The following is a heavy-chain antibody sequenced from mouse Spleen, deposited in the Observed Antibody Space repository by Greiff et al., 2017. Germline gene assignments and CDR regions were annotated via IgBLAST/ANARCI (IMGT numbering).Heavy chain of an antibody. CDR3: AIQGAY. CDR2: IDPANGNT. Sequence: EVKLMESGAELVKPGASVKLSCTASGFNIKDTYMHWVKQRPEQGLEWIGRIDPANGNTKYDPKFQGKATITADTSSNTAYLQLSSLTSEDTAVYYCAIQGAYWGQGTLVTVSA. CDR1: GFNIKDTY. J-gene: IGHJ3*01. V-gene: IGHV14-3*02.